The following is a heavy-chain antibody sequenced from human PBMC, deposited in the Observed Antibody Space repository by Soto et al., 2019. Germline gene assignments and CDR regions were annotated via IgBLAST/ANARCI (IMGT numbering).Heavy chain of an antibody. D-gene: IGHD3-10*01. CDR1: GGSFSGYY. CDR2: INHSGST. J-gene: IGHJ4*02. V-gene: IGHV4-34*01. CDR3: ARGGITMVRGVKPPFDY. Sequence: QVQLQQWGAGLLKPSETLSLTCAVYGGSFSGYYWSWIRQPPGKGLEWIGEINHSGSTNYNPSLKSRGTISVEPSQNQFALKLSSVTAADTAVYYCARGGITMVRGVKPPFDYWGQGTLVTVSS.